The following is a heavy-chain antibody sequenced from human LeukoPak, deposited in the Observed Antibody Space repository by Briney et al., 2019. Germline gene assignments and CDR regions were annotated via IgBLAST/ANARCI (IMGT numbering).Heavy chain of an antibody. CDR3: ARARSARYYYYMDV. V-gene: IGHV3-21*01. CDR2: ISSSSSYI. CDR1: GFTFSSYS. Sequence: GGSLRLSCAASGFTFSSYSMNWVRQAPGKGLEWVSSISSSSSYIYYADSVKGRFTISRDNAKNSLYLHMNSLRAEDTAVYYRARARSARYYYYMDVWGKGTTVTVSS. J-gene: IGHJ6*03.